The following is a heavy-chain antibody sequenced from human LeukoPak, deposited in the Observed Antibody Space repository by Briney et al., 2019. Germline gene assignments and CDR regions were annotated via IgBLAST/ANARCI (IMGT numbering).Heavy chain of an antibody. CDR3: ARHLLNSYGNNWFDP. J-gene: IGHJ5*02. D-gene: IGHD5-18*01. V-gene: IGHV4-39*01. CDR2: IYYSGST. CDR1: GGSISSSSYY. Sequence: SETLSLTCTVSGGSISSSSYYWGWIRQPPGKWLEWIGSIYYSGSTYYNPSLKSRVTISVDTSKNQFSLKLSSVTAADTALYYCARHLLNSYGNNWFDPWGQGTLVTVSS.